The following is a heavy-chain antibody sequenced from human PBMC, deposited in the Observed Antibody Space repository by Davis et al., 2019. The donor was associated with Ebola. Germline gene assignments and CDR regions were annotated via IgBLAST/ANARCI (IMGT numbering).Heavy chain of an antibody. V-gene: IGHV1-2*02. CDR1: CATFKTYF. CDR3: ARERGDEALAGGDNWFAP. CDR2: INSHGGGA. D-gene: IGHD6-19*01. J-gene: IGHJ5*02. Sequence: ASVKVSCKASCATFKTYFIHWVRQAPGQGLEHMGWINSHGGGANYAQKFRDRVTLTGDTSISTPYMELTRLSPDDTALYYCARERGDEALAGGDNWFAPWGQGTLVTVSS.